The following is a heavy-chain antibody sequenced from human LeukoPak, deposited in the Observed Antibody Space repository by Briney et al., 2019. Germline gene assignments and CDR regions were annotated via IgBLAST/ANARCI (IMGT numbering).Heavy chain of an antibody. CDR1: GGSISSYY. J-gene: IGHJ4*02. CDR2: IDYSGTT. V-gene: IGHV4-59*01. CDR3: ARDSPWGSGVDH. Sequence: PSETLSLTCTISGGSISSYYWSWIRQPPGKELEWIGYIDYSGTTNYHPSLKSRVIISLDTSKNQFSLKLSSVTAADTAVYYCARDSPWGSGVDHWGQGTLVTVSS. D-gene: IGHD1-26*01.